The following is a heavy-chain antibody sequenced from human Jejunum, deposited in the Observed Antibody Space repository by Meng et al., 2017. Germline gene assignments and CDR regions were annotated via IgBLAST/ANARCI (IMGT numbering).Heavy chain of an antibody. V-gene: IGHV4-30-2*01. Sequence: QLQLQESGSGLVKPSPTLSLTCAVSGGSISSDGYTWSWIRQPPGKGLEWIGYIYHTGSTYYNPSLKSRVTISVDRSKNQFSLNLSSVTAADTAVYYCARMDSAFHYFDYWGQGTLVTVSS. CDR1: GGSISSDGYT. J-gene: IGHJ4*02. D-gene: IGHD1-26*01. CDR2: IYHTGST. CDR3: ARMDSAFHYFDY.